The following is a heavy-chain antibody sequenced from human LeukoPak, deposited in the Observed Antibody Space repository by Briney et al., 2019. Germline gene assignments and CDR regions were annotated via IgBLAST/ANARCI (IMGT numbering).Heavy chain of an antibody. CDR2: INPDGIKR. Sequence: GGSLRLSCAVSGLTFSSSWMDWVRQAPGKGLEWVASINPDGIKRYSADSVKGRFTISRDNARNSLYPQMDSLRVEDTAFYYCARDLAFSRLDYWGQGVLVTVSS. CDR3: ARDLAFSRLDY. J-gene: IGHJ4*02. CDR1: GLTFSSSW. D-gene: IGHD2/OR15-2a*01. V-gene: IGHV3-7*01.